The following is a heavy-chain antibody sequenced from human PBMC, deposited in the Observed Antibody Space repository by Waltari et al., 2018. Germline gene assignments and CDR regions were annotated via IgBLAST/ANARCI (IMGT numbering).Heavy chain of an antibody. V-gene: IGHV1-46*01. D-gene: IGHD6-19*01. Sequence: QVQLVQSGAEVKKPGASVKVSCKASGYTFTSYYMHWVRQAPGQGLEWMGIINPRGGSTSYAQKFQVRVTMTRDTSTSTVYMELSSLRSEDTAVYYCARDPGIAVAGNDYWGQGTLVTVSS. CDR2: INPRGGST. CDR3: ARDPGIAVAGNDY. J-gene: IGHJ4*02. CDR1: GYTFTSYY.